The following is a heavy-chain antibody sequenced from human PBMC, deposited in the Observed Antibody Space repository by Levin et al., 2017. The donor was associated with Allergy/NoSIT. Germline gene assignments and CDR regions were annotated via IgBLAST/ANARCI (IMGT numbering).Heavy chain of an antibody. Sequence: GESLKISCAASGFTFSSYSMNWVRQAPGKGLEWVSLISWDGGSTYYADSVKGRFTISRDNSKNSLYLQMNSLRTEDTALYYCAKDSGSGGSYYYYMDVWGKGTTVTVSS. J-gene: IGHJ6*03. CDR3: AKDSGSGGSYYYYMDV. CDR2: ISWDGGST. V-gene: IGHV3-43*01. CDR1: GFTFSSYS. D-gene: IGHD2-15*01.